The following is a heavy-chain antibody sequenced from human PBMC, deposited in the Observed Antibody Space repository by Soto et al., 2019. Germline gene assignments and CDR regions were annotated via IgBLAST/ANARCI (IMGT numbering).Heavy chain of an antibody. CDR3: ARQSGGYYYYGMEV. CDR2: IYYSGTT. CDR1: GGSISDYY. J-gene: IGHJ6*01. V-gene: IGHV4-59*08. D-gene: IGHD1-26*01. Sequence: SETLSLTCTVSGGSISDYYWSWIRQPPGKGLEWIGYIYYSGTTNYSPSLKSRVTISVDTSKNQFSLELSSVTAADSAIYYCARQSGGYYYYGMEVWGQGTTVTVS.